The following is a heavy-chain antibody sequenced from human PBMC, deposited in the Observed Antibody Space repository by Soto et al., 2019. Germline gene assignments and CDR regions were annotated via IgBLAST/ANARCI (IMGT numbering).Heavy chain of an antibody. CDR1: GFTFSSYA. CDR3: VKDHDFWSGYFAGNWFDP. CDR2: ISSNGGST. D-gene: IGHD3-3*01. V-gene: IGHV3-64D*06. Sequence: GGSLRLSCSASGFTFSSYAMHWVRQAPGKGLEYVSAISSNGGSTYYADSVKGRFTISRDNSKNTLYLQMSSLRAEDTAVYYCVKDHDFWSGYFAGNWFDPWGQGTLVTV. J-gene: IGHJ5*02.